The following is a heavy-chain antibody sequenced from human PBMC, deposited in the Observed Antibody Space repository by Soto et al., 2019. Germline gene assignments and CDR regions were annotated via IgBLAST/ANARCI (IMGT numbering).Heavy chain of an antibody. CDR3: ARLDAMVVDY. V-gene: IGHV4-59*01. CDR1: GGSISSYY. D-gene: IGHD5-18*01. Sequence: SETLSLTCTVSGGSISSYYRSWIRQPPGKGLEWIGYIYYSGSTSYNPSLKSRVTISVDTSKNQFSLKLSSVTAADTAVYYCARLDAMVVDYWGQGTLVTVSS. CDR2: IYYSGST. J-gene: IGHJ4*02.